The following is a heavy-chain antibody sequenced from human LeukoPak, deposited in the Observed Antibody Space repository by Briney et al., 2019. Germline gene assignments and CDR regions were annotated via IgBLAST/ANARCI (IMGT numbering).Heavy chain of an antibody. CDR3: AKGCGGNCYSSFDY. V-gene: IGHV3-23*01. CDR1: GFTFSSHA. Sequence: PGGSLRLSCAASGFTFSSHAMSWVRQAPGKGLEWVATISGSGGSTYYADSVKGRFTISRDNSKNTLYLQMNSLRAEDTAVYYCAKGCGGNCYSSFDYWGQGTLVTVSS. CDR2: ISGSGGST. J-gene: IGHJ4*02. D-gene: IGHD2-21*02.